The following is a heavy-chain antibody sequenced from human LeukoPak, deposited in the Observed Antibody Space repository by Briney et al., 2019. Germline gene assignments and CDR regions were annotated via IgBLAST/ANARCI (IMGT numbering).Heavy chain of an antibody. V-gene: IGHV1-24*01. CDR3: ATVQWVVRGVHYYFDY. Sequence: ASVKVSCKVSGYTLTELSMHWVRQAPGKGLEWMGGFDPEDGETIYAQKFQGRVTMTEDTSTDTAYMELSSLRSEDTAVCYCATVQWVVRGVHYYFDYWGQGTLVTVSS. D-gene: IGHD3-10*01. CDR2: FDPEDGET. CDR1: GYTLTELS. J-gene: IGHJ4*02.